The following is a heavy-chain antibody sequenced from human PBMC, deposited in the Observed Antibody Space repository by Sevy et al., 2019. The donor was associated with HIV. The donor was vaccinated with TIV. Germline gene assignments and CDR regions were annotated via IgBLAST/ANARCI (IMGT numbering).Heavy chain of an antibody. Sequence: GGSLRLSCAAFGFTFSTHAMHWDRQAPGKGLEWVAVIWTEGDDESYADSVRGRFTISRENSKNTLYLQMNSLRSEDTAVYYCATEYSNGFDYWGQGTRVTVSS. CDR2: IWTEGDDE. CDR3: ATEYSNGFDY. V-gene: IGHV3-33*01. CDR1: GFTFSTHA. D-gene: IGHD4-4*01. J-gene: IGHJ4*02.